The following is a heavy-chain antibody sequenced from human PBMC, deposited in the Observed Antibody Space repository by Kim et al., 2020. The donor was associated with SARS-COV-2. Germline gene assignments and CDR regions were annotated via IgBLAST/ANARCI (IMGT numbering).Heavy chain of an antibody. CDR1: GYTFTSYA. CDR2: INAGNGNT. D-gene: IGHD6-13*01. CDR3: ASSINSSWWYYYYGMDV. Sequence: ASVKVSCKASGYTFTSYAMHWVRQAPGQRLEWMGWINAGNGNTKYSQKFQGRVTITRDTSASTAYMELSSLRSEDTAVYYCASSINSSWWYYYYGMDVWGQGTTVTVSS. J-gene: IGHJ6*02. V-gene: IGHV1-3*01.